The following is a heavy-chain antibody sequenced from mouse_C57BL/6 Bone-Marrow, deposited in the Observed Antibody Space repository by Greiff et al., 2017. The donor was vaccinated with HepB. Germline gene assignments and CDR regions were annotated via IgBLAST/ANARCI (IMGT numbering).Heavy chain of an antibody. Sequence: QVQLQQSGAELARPGASVKLSCKASGYTFTSYGISWVKQRTGQGLEWIGEIYPRSGNTYYNAKFKGKATLTADKSSSTAYMELRSLTSEDSAVYFCARNYYGRRGYFDYWGQGTTLTVSS. V-gene: IGHV1-81*01. D-gene: IGHD1-1*01. CDR3: ARNYYGRRGYFDY. CDR1: GYTFTSYG. CDR2: IYPRSGNT. J-gene: IGHJ2*01.